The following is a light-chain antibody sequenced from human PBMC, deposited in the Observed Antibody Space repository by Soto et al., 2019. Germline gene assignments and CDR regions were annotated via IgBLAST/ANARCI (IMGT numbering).Light chain of an antibody. CDR3: QQRSNWPPWT. Sequence: EIVLTQSPATLSLSPGERATLSCRASQSVSSYLAWYQQKPGQAPRLLIYDASNRATGIPARFSGSGSGTEFTLTIHSLEPEDFAVYYCQQRSNWPPWTFGQGTKVEIK. CDR2: DAS. CDR1: QSVSSY. V-gene: IGKV3-11*01. J-gene: IGKJ1*01.